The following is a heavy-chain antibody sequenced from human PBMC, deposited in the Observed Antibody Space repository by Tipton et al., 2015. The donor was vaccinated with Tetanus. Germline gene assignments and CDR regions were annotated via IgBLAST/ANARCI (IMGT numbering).Heavy chain of an antibody. V-gene: IGHV4-59*12. CDR3: AKGLDQYKSGND. D-gene: IGHD1-1*01. CDR2: IYQNGDA. Sequence: TLSLTCTVSGGSISSFYWYWIRQPPGKGLEWIAYIYQNGDANYNPSLQSRVTISVDTSKNQFSLQLAFVTAADTAIYYCAKGLDQYKSGNDWGQGTLVTVSS. J-gene: IGHJ4*02. CDR1: GGSISSFY.